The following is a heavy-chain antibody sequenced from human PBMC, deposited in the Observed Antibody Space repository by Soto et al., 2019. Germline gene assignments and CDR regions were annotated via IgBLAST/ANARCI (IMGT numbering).Heavy chain of an antibody. J-gene: IGHJ5*02. V-gene: IGHV4-34*01. D-gene: IGHD3-10*01. CDR1: GGSFSGYY. CDR3: GAYYYGSGSYNNWFAP. CDR2: INHSGST. Sequence: SETLSLTCAVYGGSFSGYYWSWIRQPPGKGLEWIGEINHSGSTNYNPSLKSRVTISVDTSKNQFSLKLSSVTAADTAVYYCGAYYYGSGSYNNWFAPWGQGTLLPVSS.